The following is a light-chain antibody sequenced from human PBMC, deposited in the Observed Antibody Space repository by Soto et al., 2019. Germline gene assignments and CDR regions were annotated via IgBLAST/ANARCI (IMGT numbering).Light chain of an antibody. V-gene: IGKV1-39*01. J-gene: IGKJ1*01. CDR2: AAS. Sequence: DIQMTQTPSSLSASVGDRVTMTCRASQSISTYLNWYQQHPGKAPKLLISAASTLQSGVPSRFSGSGSGTYFTLTISSLQPEDFATYYCQESHTTATWTFGQGTKVDI. CDR3: QESHTTATWT. CDR1: QSISTY.